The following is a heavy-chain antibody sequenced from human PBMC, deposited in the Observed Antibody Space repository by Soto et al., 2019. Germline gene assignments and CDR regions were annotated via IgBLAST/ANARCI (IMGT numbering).Heavy chain of an antibody. CDR2: TTYDGGIK. CDR3: AGALENPYFYYGLNV. J-gene: IGHJ6*02. V-gene: IGHV3-30*03. D-gene: IGHD1-1*01. Sequence: GGSLRLSCVASGFPFNSYWMEWVRLSPGKGLEWVAATTYDGGIKHYVDSVKGRFTISRDNSKNTLYLQMNSLRVEDTATYYCAGALENPYFYYGLNVWGQGTTVTVSS. CDR1: GFPFNSYW.